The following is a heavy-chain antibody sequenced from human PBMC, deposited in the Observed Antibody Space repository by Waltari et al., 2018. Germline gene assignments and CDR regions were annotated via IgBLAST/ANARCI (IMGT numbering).Heavy chain of an antibody. CDR2: IYYSGST. V-gene: IGHV4-39*07. CDR3: ARAGVVVVPAAPYNWFDP. D-gene: IGHD2-2*01. CDR1: GGSISSSSYY. J-gene: IGHJ5*02. Sequence: QLQLQESGPGLVKPSETLSLPCTVPGGSISSSSYYWGWIRQPPGKGLEWIGSIYYSGSTYYNPSLKSRVTISVDTSKNQFSLKLSSVTAADTAVYYCARAGVVVVPAAPYNWFDPWGQGTLVTVSS.